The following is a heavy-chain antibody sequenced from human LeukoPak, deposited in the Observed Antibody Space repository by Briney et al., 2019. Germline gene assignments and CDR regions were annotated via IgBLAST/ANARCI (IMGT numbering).Heavy chain of an antibody. CDR3: ARRYCTNGVCYDDRGAFDI. Sequence: SVKVSCKASGYTFASYGISWVRQAPGQGLEWMGGIIPIFGTTNYAQKFQGRVTVTADKSMSTAYMELSSLTSEDTAVYYCARRYCTNGVCYDDRGAFDIWGQGTLVTVSS. V-gene: IGHV1-69*06. CDR1: GYTFASYG. CDR2: IIPIFGTT. D-gene: IGHD2-8*01. J-gene: IGHJ3*02.